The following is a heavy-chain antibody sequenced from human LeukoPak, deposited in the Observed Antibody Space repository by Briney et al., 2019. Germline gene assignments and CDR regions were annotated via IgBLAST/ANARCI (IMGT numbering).Heavy chain of an antibody. V-gene: IGHV3-74*01. J-gene: IGHJ3*01. CDR1: GFTLINHW. CDR3: VRGLGGL. Sequence: GGSLRLSCAASGFTLINHWMHWVRQAPGKGLVWISSINDDGTLTTYVDSVKGRFTISRDNAKNTVYLQMNSLRDEDTAVFYCVRGLGGLWGQGTMVTVSS. CDR2: INDDGTLT. D-gene: IGHD3-16*01.